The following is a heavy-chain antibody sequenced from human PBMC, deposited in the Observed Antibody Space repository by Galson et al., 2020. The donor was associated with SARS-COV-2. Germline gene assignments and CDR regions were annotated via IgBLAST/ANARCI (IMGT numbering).Heavy chain of an antibody. V-gene: IGHV3-53*01. CDR2: IYTSGAT. CDR3: VTAEKPLTHLG. CDR1: GFIVSKNY. D-gene: IGHD3-16*01. J-gene: IGHJ4*02. Sequence: GESLKISCAASGFIVSKNYMSWVRQAPGKGLEWVSVIYTSGATYYADSVRGRFSISRDNSKNTLFLQMNSLRAEDTAIYYCVTAEKPLTHLGWGQGTLVTVSS.